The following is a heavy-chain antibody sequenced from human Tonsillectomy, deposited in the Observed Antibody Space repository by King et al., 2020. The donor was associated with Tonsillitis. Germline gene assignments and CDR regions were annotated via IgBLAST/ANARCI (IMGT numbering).Heavy chain of an antibody. CDR3: VRLVAFSFFDSRGRGCYFDY. J-gene: IGHJ4*02. Sequence: VQLVESGGGLAQPGGSLRLSCAGSGFTFSSYWMTWVRQAPGQGLEWVADIKQDGSEKFYVDSVKGRFTISRDNSKNSLFLQMNRLRAEDTAFYYCVRLVAFSFFDSRGRGCYFDYWGQGALVFVSS. CDR1: GFTFSSYW. D-gene: IGHD3-9*01. V-gene: IGHV3-7*03. CDR2: IKQDGSEK.